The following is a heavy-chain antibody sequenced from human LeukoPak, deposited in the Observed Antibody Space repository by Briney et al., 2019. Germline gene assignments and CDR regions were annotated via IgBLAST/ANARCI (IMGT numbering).Heavy chain of an antibody. Sequence: SETLSLTCTVSGGSISSYYWSWIRQPPGKGLEWIGYIYYSGSTNYNPSLKSRVTISVDTSKNQFSLKLSSVTAADTAVYYCARHGYYDSSGYSDPWGQGTLVTVSS. CDR1: GGSISSYY. V-gene: IGHV4-59*08. CDR3: ARHGYYDSSGYSDP. CDR2: IYYSGST. J-gene: IGHJ5*02. D-gene: IGHD3-22*01.